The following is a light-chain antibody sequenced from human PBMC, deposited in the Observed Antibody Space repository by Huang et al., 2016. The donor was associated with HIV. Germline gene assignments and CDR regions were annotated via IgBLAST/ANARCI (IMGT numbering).Light chain of an antibody. V-gene: IGKV3-15*01. CDR1: QSVTS. CDR2: GAS. J-gene: IGKJ5*01. CDR3: QQYNNWPSIT. Sequence: EIVMTQSPATLSVSPGERATLSCRASQSVTSLAWYQQKPGQTPRLRIYGASTRATGIPARFSGSGSGTDFTLTISSLQSEDFAVYYCQQYNNWPSITFGQGTRLEIK.